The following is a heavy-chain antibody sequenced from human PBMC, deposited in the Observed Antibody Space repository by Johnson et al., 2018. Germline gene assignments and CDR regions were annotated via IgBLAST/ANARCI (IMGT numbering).Heavy chain of an antibody. CDR2: ISFDGSTK. D-gene: IGHD5-24*01. CDR3: ARDRVDGYTYHYGMDV. Sequence: QVQLVESGGGVVQPGRSXRLSCAASEFTFSNSGMHWVRQAPGKGLEWVALISFDGSTKYYADPVKGRFPISRDNSKKTLYLQMNSLIGEDTAVYFCARDRVDGYTYHYGMDVWGQGTTVTVSS. J-gene: IGHJ6*02. CDR1: EFTFSNSG. V-gene: IGHV3-33*08.